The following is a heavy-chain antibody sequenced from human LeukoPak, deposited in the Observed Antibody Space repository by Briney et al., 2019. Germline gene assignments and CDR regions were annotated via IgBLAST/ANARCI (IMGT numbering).Heavy chain of an antibody. CDR2: IWYDGSNK. Sequence: QPGRSLRLSCAASGFTFSSYGMHWVRQAPGKGLEWVAVIWYDGSNKYYADSVKGRFTISRDNSKSTLYLQMNSLTAEDTAVYYCARGGYSGTYYFDYWGQGTLVTVSS. CDR3: ARGGYSGTYYFDY. D-gene: IGHD1-26*01. CDR1: GFTFSSYG. J-gene: IGHJ4*02. V-gene: IGHV3-33*01.